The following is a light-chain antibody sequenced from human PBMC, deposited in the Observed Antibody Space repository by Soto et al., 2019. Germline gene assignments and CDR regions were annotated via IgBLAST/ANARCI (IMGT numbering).Light chain of an antibody. Sequence: QSALTQPASVSGSPGQSITISCTGTSSDISDYNYVSWYQQHPGKAPKLMIYEVSNRPSGVSNRFSGSKSGSTASLTISGLRAEDEADYYCNSYTSSSTVVFGGGTQLTVL. V-gene: IGLV2-14*01. CDR1: SSDISDYNY. CDR2: EVS. CDR3: NSYTSSSTVV. J-gene: IGLJ2*01.